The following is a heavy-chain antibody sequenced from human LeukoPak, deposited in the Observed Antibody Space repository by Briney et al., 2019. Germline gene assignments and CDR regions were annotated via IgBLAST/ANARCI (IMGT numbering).Heavy chain of an antibody. CDR2: IKSDGSDS. CDR1: GFTFRDYW. CDR3: ARSVQWLDDAFDI. J-gene: IGHJ3*02. V-gene: IGHV3-74*01. Sequence: GGSLRLSCAASGFTFRDYWMHWVRQVPEKGLMWVSHIKSDGSDSGYADSVRGRFTISRDNAKNSLYLQMNSLRAEDTAVYYCARSVQWLDDAFDIWGQGTMVTVSS. D-gene: IGHD6-19*01.